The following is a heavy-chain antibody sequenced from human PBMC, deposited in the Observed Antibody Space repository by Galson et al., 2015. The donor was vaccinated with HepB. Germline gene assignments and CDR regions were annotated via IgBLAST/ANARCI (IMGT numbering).Heavy chain of an antibody. D-gene: IGHD6-19*01. Sequence: SVKVSCKASGYIFTSYGISWVRQAPGQGLEWMGWISTHNGDTNYAQKIRGRVTMTTDTSTSTAYMELRSLRSDDTAVYYCARRERARLVQWRGGPYYFDYWGQGTLVTVSS. CDR3: ARRERARLVQWRGGPYYFDY. J-gene: IGHJ4*02. V-gene: IGHV1-18*01. CDR2: ISTHNGDT. CDR1: GYIFTSYG.